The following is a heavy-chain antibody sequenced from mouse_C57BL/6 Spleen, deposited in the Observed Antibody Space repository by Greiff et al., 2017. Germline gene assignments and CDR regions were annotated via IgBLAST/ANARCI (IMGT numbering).Heavy chain of an antibody. V-gene: IGHV5-16*01. CDR2: INYDGSST. D-gene: IGHD1-1*01. J-gene: IGHJ4*01. CDR1: GFTFSDYY. CDR3: ARDQGYGSSYAYYAMDY. Sequence: EVMLVESEGGLVQPGSSMKLSCTASGFTFSDYYMAWVRQVPEKGLEWVANINYDGSSTYYLDSLKSRFIISRDNAKNILYLQMSSLKSEDTATYYCARDQGYGSSYAYYAMDYWGQGTSVTVSS.